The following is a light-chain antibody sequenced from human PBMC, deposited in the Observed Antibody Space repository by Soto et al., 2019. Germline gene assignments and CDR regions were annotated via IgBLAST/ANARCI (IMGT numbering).Light chain of an antibody. Sequence: DIVMTQSPDSLVVSLGERATITCKSSQSVLYSSNNKNYLAWYQQKPGQSPKLLIYWASSRESGVPDRFSGSGSGTDFTLTTSSLQAEDVAVYYCQQYYATPYSFGQGTKLEI. J-gene: IGKJ2*03. V-gene: IGKV4-1*01. CDR1: QSVLYSSNNKNY. CDR2: WAS. CDR3: QQYYATPYS.